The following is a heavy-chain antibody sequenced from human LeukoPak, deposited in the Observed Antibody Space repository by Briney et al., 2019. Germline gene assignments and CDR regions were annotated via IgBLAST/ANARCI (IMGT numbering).Heavy chain of an antibody. V-gene: IGHV3-74*01. CDR1: GFSFSVFW. D-gene: IGHD2-21*02. CDR3: AKDYCGGDCYYPMYYFDY. Sequence: RTGGSLRLSCAASGFSFSVFWMHWVRQAPGKGPVWVSRIKTDGSITNYADSVKGRFTISRDNSKNTLYLQMNSLRAEDTAVYYCAKDYCGGDCYYPMYYFDYWGQGTLVTVSS. J-gene: IGHJ4*02. CDR2: IKTDGSIT.